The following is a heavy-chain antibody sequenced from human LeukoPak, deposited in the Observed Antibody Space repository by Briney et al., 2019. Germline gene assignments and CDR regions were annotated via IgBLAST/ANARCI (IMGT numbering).Heavy chain of an antibody. CDR1: GFTFSSYA. V-gene: IGHV3-23*01. D-gene: IGHD6-19*01. J-gene: IGHJ4*02. CDR3: TTSGSGGWPVGY. CDR2: ISGSGGST. Sequence: PGGSLRFSCAASGFTFSSYAMSWVRQAPGKGLEWVSAISGSGGSTYYADSVKGGFTISRDNSKNTLYLQMNSLRAEDTAVYYCTTSGSGGWPVGYWGQGTLVTVSS.